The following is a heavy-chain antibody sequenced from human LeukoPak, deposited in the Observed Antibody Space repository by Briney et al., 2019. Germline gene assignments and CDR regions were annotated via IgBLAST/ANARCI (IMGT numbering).Heavy chain of an antibody. Sequence: PSGTLSLTCAVSGGSISSSNWWSWVRQPPGKGLEWIGEIYHSGSTNYNPSLKSRVTISVDTSKNQFSLKLSSVTAADTAVYYCARGNSGGYYAKDYWSQGTLVTVSS. V-gene: IGHV4-4*02. CDR3: ARGNSGGYYAKDY. CDR1: GGSISSSNW. D-gene: IGHD1-26*01. CDR2: IYHSGST. J-gene: IGHJ4*02.